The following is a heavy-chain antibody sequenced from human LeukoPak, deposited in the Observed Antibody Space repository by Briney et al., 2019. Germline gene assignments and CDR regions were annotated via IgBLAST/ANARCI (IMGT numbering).Heavy chain of an antibody. CDR2: IIPILGIA. CDR1: GGTFSSYT. CDR3: ARGSWGSRGYSYGPSDY. D-gene: IGHD5-18*01. J-gene: IGHJ4*02. V-gene: IGHV1-69*02. Sequence: GASVKVSCKASGGTFSSYTISWVRQAPGQGLEWMGRIIPILGIANYAQKFQGRVTITADKSTSTAYMELSSLRSEDTAVYYCARGSWGSRGYSYGPSDYWGQGTLVTVSS.